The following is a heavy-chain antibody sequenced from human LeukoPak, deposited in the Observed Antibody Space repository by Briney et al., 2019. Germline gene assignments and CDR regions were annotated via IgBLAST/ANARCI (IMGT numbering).Heavy chain of an antibody. CDR2: IRYDGSNK. J-gene: IGHJ5*02. D-gene: IGHD2-15*01. CDR3: ARDSSSGEKLPGGFDP. Sequence: SGGSLRLSCAASGFTFSSYGMHWVRQAPGKGLEWVAFIRYDGSNKYYADSVKGRFTISRDNAKNSLYLQMNSLRAEDTAVYYCARDSSSGEKLPGGFDPWGQGTLVTVSS. V-gene: IGHV3-30*02. CDR1: GFTFSSYG.